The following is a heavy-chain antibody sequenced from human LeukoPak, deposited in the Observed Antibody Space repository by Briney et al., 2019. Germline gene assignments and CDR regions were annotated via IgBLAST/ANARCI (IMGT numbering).Heavy chain of an antibody. D-gene: IGHD1-26*01. J-gene: IGHJ4*02. CDR1: GGAISSSSYC. V-gene: IGHV4-39*01. CDR3: ARHPKYSETYVRYFDY. CDR2: FFYSGSA. Sequence: SETLSLTCTVSGGAISSSSYCWGWIRQPPGKGLEWIGSFFYSGSAYYSPSLKSRVTISIETSKNQFSLELSSVTAADTAVYYCARHPKYSETYVRYFDYWGQGTLVTVSS.